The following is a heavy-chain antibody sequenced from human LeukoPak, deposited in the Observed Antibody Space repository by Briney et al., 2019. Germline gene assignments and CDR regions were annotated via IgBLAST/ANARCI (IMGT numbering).Heavy chain of an antibody. CDR3: ARGYSSSWNYFDY. CDR2: AFDSGGT. J-gene: IGHJ4*02. CDR1: GGSISNYW. Sequence: SETLSLTCTVSGGSISNYWWSWIRQPPGKGLEWIGYAFDSGGTNYNPSLKSRVTISVDTSKKQFSLKLSSVTAADTVVYYCARGYSSSWNYFDYWGQGTLVTVSS. V-gene: IGHV4-59*01. D-gene: IGHD6-13*01.